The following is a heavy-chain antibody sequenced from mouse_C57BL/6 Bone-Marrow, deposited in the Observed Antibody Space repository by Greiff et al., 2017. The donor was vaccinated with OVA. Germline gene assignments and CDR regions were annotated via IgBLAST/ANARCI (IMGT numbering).Heavy chain of an antibody. CDR2: IDPEDGET. CDR3: ARRFITTVVAAYYFDY. D-gene: IGHD1-1*01. Sequence: VQLQQSGAELVKPGASVKLSCTASGFNIKDYYMHWVKQRPEQGLEWIGRIDPEDGETKYAPKFKGKATITADTSSNTAYLQLSSLTSEDTAVYYCARRFITTVVAAYYFDYWGQGTTLTVSS. CDR1: GFNIKDYY. V-gene: IGHV14-2*01. J-gene: IGHJ2*01.